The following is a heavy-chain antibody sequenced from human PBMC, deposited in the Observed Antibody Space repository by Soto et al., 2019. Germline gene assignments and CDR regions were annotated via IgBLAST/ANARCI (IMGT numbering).Heavy chain of an antibody. CDR2: MNPNSGNT. CDR1: GYTFTGYD. CDR3: AREGGDDAFDI. Sequence: ASLQVPCKASGYTFTGYDSHWVRQAPGQGLEWMGWMNPNSGNTGYAQKFQGRVTMTRNTSISTAYMELSSLRSEDTAVYYCAREGGDDAFDIWGQGTMVTVSS. V-gene: IGHV1-8*02. D-gene: IGHD2-21*01. J-gene: IGHJ3*02.